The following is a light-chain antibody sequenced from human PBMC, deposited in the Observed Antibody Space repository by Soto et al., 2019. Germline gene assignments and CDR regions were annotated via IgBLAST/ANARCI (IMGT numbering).Light chain of an antibody. CDR3: QHSYSTPLT. J-gene: IGKJ4*01. Sequence: DIQMTQSPSSLSASVGDRVTITCRASQSISSYLNWYQQKPGKAPKLLIYAASSLQSGVPSRFSGSASGTDFTLTISSLQPEDFATYYCQHSYSTPLTFGGGTKV. CDR1: QSISSY. V-gene: IGKV1-39*01. CDR2: AAS.